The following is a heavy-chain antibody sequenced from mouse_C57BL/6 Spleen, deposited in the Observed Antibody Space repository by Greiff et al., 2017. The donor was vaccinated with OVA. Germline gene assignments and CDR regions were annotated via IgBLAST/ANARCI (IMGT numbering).Heavy chain of an antibody. Sequence: VQLQQPGPELVKPGASVKISCKASGYSFTGYYMNWVKQSPEKSLEWIGEINPSTGGTTYNQKFKAKATLTVDKSSSTAYMQLKSLTSEDSAVYYCARSGTTVEYAMDYWGQGTSVTVSS. J-gene: IGHJ4*01. D-gene: IGHD1-1*01. CDR3: ARSGTTVEYAMDY. V-gene: IGHV1-42*01. CDR1: GYSFTGYY. CDR2: INPSTGGT.